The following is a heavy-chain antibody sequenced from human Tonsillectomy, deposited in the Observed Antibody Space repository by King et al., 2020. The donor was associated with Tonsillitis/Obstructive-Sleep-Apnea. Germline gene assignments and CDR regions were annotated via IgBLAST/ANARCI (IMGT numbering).Heavy chain of an antibody. Sequence: VQLVESGGGLVQPGGSLRLSCAASGFTFSSYAMSWVRQSPGKGLEWVSAISVSGGSTYSSDSVKGRFTISRDNSKNTLYLQMNSLRAEDTAVYYCAKDQGIVVVPAAPSPSYDYWGQGTLVTVSS. J-gene: IGHJ4*02. V-gene: IGHV3-23*04. CDR3: AKDQGIVVVPAAPSPSYDY. CDR2: ISVSGGST. D-gene: IGHD2-2*01. CDR1: GFTFSSYA.